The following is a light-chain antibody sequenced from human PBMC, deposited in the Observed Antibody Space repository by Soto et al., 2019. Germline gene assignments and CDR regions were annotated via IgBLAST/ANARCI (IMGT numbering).Light chain of an antibody. Sequence: SYELTQPPSVSVAPGQTARVTCVGANIARKGVHWYRQTPGQAPVMVLYDDSARPSGIPERFSGSNSGNTATLTISNIEAGDEADYYCQVWDYTSEQTYVFGSGTKLTVL. CDR1: NIARKG. CDR3: QVWDYTSEQTYV. CDR2: DDS. V-gene: IGLV3-21*02. J-gene: IGLJ1*01.